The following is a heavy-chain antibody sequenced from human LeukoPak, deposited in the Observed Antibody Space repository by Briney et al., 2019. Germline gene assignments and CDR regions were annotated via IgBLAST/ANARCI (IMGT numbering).Heavy chain of an antibody. V-gene: IGHV3-74*01. CDR3: ARDRLFDYGGKDY. CDR1: GFSFGSYW. Sequence: GGSLRPSCVGSGFSFGSYWMHWVRQAPGKGLVWVSRITSDGSTTSYADSVKGRFTISRDNARNTLYLQMNSLRAEDTAVYYCARDRLFDYGGKDYWGQGTLVTVSS. CDR2: ITSDGSTT. D-gene: IGHD4-23*01. J-gene: IGHJ4*02.